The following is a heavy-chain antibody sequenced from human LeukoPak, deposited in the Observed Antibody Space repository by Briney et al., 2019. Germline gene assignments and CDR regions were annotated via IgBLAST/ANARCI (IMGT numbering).Heavy chain of an antibody. Sequence: PSGGSLRLSCAASGFTFSSFGMHWVRQGPGKGLEWVAFIRYDGSNTYYVDSVKGRFTISRDNSKNTLYLQMNSLRAEDTAVYYCAKEYLEWFPMDVWGKGTKVTISS. D-gene: IGHD3-9*01. J-gene: IGHJ6*03. V-gene: IGHV3-30*02. CDR1: GFTFSSFG. CDR2: IRYDGSNT. CDR3: AKEYLEWFPMDV.